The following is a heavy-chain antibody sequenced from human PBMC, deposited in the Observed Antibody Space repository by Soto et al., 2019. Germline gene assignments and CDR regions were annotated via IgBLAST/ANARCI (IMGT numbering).Heavy chain of an antibody. CDR2: IIPIFGTA. CDR1: GGTFSSYA. V-gene: IGHV1-69*01. D-gene: IGHD3-22*01. Sequence: QVQLVQSGAEVKKPGSSVKVSCKASGGTFSSYAISWVRQAPGQGLEWMGGIIPIFGTANYAQKFQGRVTITADESTSTAYMELSSLRSEDTAVYYCVAEGSKYYYDSSGHYYGMDVWGQGTTVTVSS. J-gene: IGHJ6*02. CDR3: VAEGSKYYYDSSGHYYGMDV.